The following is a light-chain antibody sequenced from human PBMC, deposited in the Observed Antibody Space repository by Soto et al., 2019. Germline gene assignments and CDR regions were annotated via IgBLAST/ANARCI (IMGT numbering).Light chain of an antibody. J-gene: IGLJ3*02. V-gene: IGLV4-69*01. CDR2: LNSDGSH. Sequence: QSVLTQPPSASASLGASVKLTCTLSSGHNSYAIAWHQQQPEKGPRYLMKLNSDGSHSKGDGIPDRCSGSSSGAERYLTISSLQSEDEADYYCQTWSTDIRVFGGGTKVTVL. CDR1: SGHNSYA. CDR3: QTWSTDIRV.